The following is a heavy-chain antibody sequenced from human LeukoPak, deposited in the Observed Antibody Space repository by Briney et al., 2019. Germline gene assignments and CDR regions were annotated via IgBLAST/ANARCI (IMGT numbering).Heavy chain of an antibody. CDR1: GFTFSSYG. V-gene: IGHV3-30*02. J-gene: IGHJ6*03. CDR2: IRYDGSNK. CDR3: AKASLSPSSITMIRGVRSNYYYMDV. Sequence: GGSLRLSCAASGFTFSSYGMHWVRQAPGKGLEWVAFIRYDGSNKYYADSVKGRFTISRDNSKNTLYLQMNSLRAEDTAVYYCAKASLSPSSITMIRGVRSNYYYMDVWGKGATVTISS. D-gene: IGHD3-10*01.